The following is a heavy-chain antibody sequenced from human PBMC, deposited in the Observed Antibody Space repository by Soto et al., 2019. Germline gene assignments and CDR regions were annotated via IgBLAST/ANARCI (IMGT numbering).Heavy chain of an antibody. J-gene: IGHJ4*02. Sequence: PGGSLRLSCAASGFTFSSYAMSWVRQAPGKGLEWVSGISGSGGSTYYADSVKGRFTISRDNSKDTLYLQMNSLRAEDTAIYYCAKEFGSGSYYQGDYWGQGTLVTVSS. CDR2: ISGSGGST. V-gene: IGHV3-23*01. CDR3: AKEFGSGSYYQGDY. CDR1: GFTFSSYA. D-gene: IGHD3-10*01.